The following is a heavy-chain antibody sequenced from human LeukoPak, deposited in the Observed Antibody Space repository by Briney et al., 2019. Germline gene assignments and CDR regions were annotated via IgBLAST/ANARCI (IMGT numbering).Heavy chain of an antibody. CDR1: GYTFTSYY. J-gene: IGHJ6*03. D-gene: IGHD3-3*01. Sequence: GASVKVSCKASGYTFTSYYMHWVRQAPGQGLEWMGIINPSGGSTSYAQKFQGRVTMTRDTSTSTVYMELSSLRSEDTAVYYCARTGSEYYDFWSGYSGGNYYMDVWGKGTTVTVSS. CDR3: ARTGSEYYDFWSGYSGGNYYMDV. V-gene: IGHV1-46*01. CDR2: INPSGGST.